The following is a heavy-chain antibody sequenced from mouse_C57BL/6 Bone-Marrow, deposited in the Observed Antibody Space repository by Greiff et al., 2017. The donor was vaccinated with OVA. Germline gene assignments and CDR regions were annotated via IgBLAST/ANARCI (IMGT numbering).Heavy chain of an antibody. Sequence: VKLQQPGAELVMPGASVKLSCKASGYTFTSYWMHWVKQRPGQGLAWIGEIDPSDSYTNYNQKFKGKSTLTVDKSSSTAYMQLSSLTSEDSAVYYCARSYYSNYYYAMDYWGQGTSVTVSS. J-gene: IGHJ4*01. CDR2: IDPSDSYT. CDR3: ARSYYSNYYYAMDY. V-gene: IGHV1-69*01. D-gene: IGHD2-5*01. CDR1: GYTFTSYW.